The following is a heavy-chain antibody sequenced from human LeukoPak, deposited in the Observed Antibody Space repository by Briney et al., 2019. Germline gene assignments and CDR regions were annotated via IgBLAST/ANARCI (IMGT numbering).Heavy chain of an antibody. CDR1: GYTFTDCY. Sequence: ASVKVSCKASGYTFTDCYMHWVRQAPGKGLEWMGRFDPEDGETIYARKFQGRVTMTEDTSTDTAYMELSSLRSEDTAVYFCAVSLTTGGYYGMDVWGQGTTVTVSS. V-gene: IGHV1-24*01. CDR3: AVSLTTGGYYGMDV. J-gene: IGHJ6*02. CDR2: FDPEDGET. D-gene: IGHD1-1*01.